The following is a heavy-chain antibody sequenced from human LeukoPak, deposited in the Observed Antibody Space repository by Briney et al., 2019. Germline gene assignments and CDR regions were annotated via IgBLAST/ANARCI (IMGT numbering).Heavy chain of an antibody. CDR2: IYYDGST. D-gene: IGHD4-11*01. J-gene: IGHJ4*02. CDR1: GASISSYY. V-gene: IGHV4-59*01. Sequence: PSETLPLTCTVSGASISSYYWIWIRQPQGKGLEWIGHIYYDGSTNYNPSLKSRVTISVDTSKNQFSLNLSSVTAADTAVYYCARTISDYSNFLFDYWGQGTLVTVSS. CDR3: ARTISDYSNFLFDY.